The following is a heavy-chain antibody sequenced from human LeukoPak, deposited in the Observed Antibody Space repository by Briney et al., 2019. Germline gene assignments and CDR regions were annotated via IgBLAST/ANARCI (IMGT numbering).Heavy chain of an antibody. V-gene: IGHV5-51*01. J-gene: IGHJ6*02. CDR1: GYSFTSYW. CDR3: ARQSLSEVRGVINYYYYGMDV. D-gene: IGHD3-10*01. CDR2: IYPGDSDT. Sequence: GESLKISCKGSGYSFTSYWIGWVRQMPGKGLEWMGIIYPGDSDTRYSPSFQGQVTISADKSISTAYLQWSSLKASDTAMYYCARQSLSEVRGVINYYYYGMDVWGQGTTVTVSS.